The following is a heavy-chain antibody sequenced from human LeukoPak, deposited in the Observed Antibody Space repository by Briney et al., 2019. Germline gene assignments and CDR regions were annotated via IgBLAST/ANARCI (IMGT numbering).Heavy chain of an antibody. J-gene: IGHJ5*02. CDR2: IYYSGST. Sequence: SETLSLTCTVSGGSISSSSYYWGWIRQPPGKGLEWIGGIYYSGSTYYNPSLKSRVTISVDTSKNQFSLKLSSVTAADTAVYYCARNQGRGQWLVSPYNWFDPWGQGTLVTVSS. CDR1: GGSISSSSYY. V-gene: IGHV4-39*01. CDR3: ARNQGRGQWLVSPYNWFDP. D-gene: IGHD6-19*01.